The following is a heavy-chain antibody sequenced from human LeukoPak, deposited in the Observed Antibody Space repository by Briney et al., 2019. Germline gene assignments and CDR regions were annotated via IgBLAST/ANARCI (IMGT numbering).Heavy chain of an antibody. J-gene: IGHJ6*03. CDR1: GFTFSSYG. Sequence: GGSLRLSCAASGFTFSSYGMHWVRQAPGKGLEWVAVISYDGSNKYYADSVKGRFTISRDNSKNTLYLQMNSLRAEDTAVYYCARVIAFRGYMDVWGKGTTVTVSS. CDR2: ISYDGSNK. D-gene: IGHD3-16*02. CDR3: ARVIAFRGYMDV. V-gene: IGHV3-30*03.